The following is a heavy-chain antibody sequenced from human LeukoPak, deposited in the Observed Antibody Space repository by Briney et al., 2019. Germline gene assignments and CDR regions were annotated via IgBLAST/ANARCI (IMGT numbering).Heavy chain of an antibody. CDR2: IIPIFGTA. D-gene: IGHD6-19*01. CDR1: GGTFSSYA. CDR3: ARDGLNIAVAGIGGWFDP. V-gene: IGHV1-69*13. Sequence: SVKVSCKASGGTFSSYAISWVRQAPGQGLEWMGGIIPIFGTANYAQKFQGRVTIAADESTSTAYMELSSLRSEDTAVYYCARDGLNIAVAGIGGWFDPWGQGTLVTVSS. J-gene: IGHJ5*02.